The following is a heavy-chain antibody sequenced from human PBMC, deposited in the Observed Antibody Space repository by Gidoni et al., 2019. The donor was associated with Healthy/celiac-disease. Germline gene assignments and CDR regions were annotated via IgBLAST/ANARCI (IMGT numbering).Heavy chain of an antibody. CDR3: AKDIFREYSSSSGGD. D-gene: IGHD6-6*01. CDR2: ISWNSGSI. J-gene: IGHJ4*02. V-gene: IGHV3-9*01. CDR1: GFTFFYYA. Sequence: EVQLVESGGGLVQPGRSLRLSCAASGFTFFYYAMHWVRQAPGKGLEWVSGISWNSGSIGYADSVKGRFTISRDNAKNSLYLQMNSLRAEDTALYYCAKDIFREYSSSSGGDWGQGTLVTVSS.